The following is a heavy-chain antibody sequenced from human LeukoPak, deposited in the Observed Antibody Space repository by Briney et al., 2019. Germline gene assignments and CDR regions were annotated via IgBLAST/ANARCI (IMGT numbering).Heavy chain of an antibody. D-gene: IGHD3-10*01. V-gene: IGHV4-4*07. CDR2: IYSSGST. CDR3: ARGGGHFGSGSYVY. Sequence: SETLSLTCTVSGGSICSYYWSWIRQPAGKGLEWIGRIYSSGSTNYNPSLKSRVTMSVDTSKNQLSLKLNSVTAADTAVYYCARGGGHFGSGSYVYWGQGTLVTVSS. CDR1: GGSICSYY. J-gene: IGHJ4*02.